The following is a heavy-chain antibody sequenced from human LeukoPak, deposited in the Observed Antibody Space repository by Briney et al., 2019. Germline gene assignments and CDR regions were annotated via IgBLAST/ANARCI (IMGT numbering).Heavy chain of an antibody. Sequence: GGSLRLSCAASGFTFSSYAMHWVRQAPGKGLEWVAVISYDGSNKYYADSVKGRFTISRDNSKNTLYLQMNSLRAEDTAVYYCARGRQQQLPPLEGYYYYMDVWGKGTTVTVSS. CDR2: ISYDGSNK. V-gene: IGHV3-30-3*01. D-gene: IGHD6-13*01. J-gene: IGHJ6*03. CDR1: GFTFSSYA. CDR3: ARGRQQQLPPLEGYYYYMDV.